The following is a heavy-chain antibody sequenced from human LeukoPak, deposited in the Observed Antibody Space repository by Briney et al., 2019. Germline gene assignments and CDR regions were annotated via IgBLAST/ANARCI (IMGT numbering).Heavy chain of an antibody. D-gene: IGHD6-13*01. J-gene: IGHJ4*02. CDR1: GGSISSYY. CDR2: IYTSGST. V-gene: IGHV4-4*07. CDR3: ARLGYSSSSTPYYFDY. Sequence: SETLSLTCTVSGGSISSYYWSWIRQPAGKGLEWIGRIYTSGSTNYNPSLKSRVTISVDTSKNQFSLKLSSVTAADTAVYYCARLGYSSSSTPYYFDYWGQGTLVTVSS.